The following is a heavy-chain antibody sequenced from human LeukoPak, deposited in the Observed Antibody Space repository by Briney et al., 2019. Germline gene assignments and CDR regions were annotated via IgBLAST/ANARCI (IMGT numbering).Heavy chain of an antibody. V-gene: IGHV3-74*01. J-gene: IGHJ4*02. D-gene: IGHD1-26*01. CDR1: GFTFSSNW. CDR2: INEDGSTT. Sequence: GGSLRLSCAASGFTFSSNWMHWVRKAPGKGLVWVSRINEDGSTTNYADSVKGRSTIFRDNAKNTLYLQMNSLRAEDTAVYYCVRDLGGRSGHWGQGTLVTVSS. CDR3: VRDLGGRSGH.